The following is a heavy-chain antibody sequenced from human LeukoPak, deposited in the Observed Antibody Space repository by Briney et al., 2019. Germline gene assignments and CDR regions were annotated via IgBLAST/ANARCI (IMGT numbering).Heavy chain of an antibody. J-gene: IGHJ4*02. CDR3: ASEIVPRWSSPNFDY. CDR2: ISSSSDYK. Sequence: PGGSLRLSCAASGFTFNSLSMNWVRQAPGKGLEWVSSISSSSDYKYYADSVKGRFTISRDNAKTSLYLQMDSLRAEDTAVYYCASEIVPRWSSPNFDYWGQGTLVTVSS. CDR1: GFTFNSLS. V-gene: IGHV3-21*01. D-gene: IGHD2-15*01.